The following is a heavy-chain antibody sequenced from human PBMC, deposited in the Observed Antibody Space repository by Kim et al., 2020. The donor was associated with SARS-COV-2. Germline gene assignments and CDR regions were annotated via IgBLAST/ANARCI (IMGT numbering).Heavy chain of an antibody. J-gene: IGHJ4*02. V-gene: IGHV1-2*02. Sequence: ASVKVSCKASGYTFTGYYMHWVRQAPGQGLEWMGWINPNSGGTNYAQKFQGRVTMTRDTSISTAYMELSRLRSDDTAVYYCAREFRLTAAGIHPSGAFDYWGQGTLVTVSS. CDR3: AREFRLTAAGIHPSGAFDY. CDR1: GYTFTGYY. CDR2: INPNSGGT. D-gene: IGHD6-13*01.